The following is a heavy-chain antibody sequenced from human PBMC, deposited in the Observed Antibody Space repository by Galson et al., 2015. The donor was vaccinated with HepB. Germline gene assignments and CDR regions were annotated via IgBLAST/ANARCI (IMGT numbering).Heavy chain of an antibody. Sequence: ETLSLTCTVSGGSISSYYWSWIRQPSGKGLEWIGYIYYSGSTNYNPSLKSRVTISVDTSKNQFSLKLSSVTAADTAVYYCARGGFKYSSPYWYFDLWGRGTLVTVSS. V-gene: IGHV4-59*01. J-gene: IGHJ2*01. D-gene: IGHD6-6*01. CDR3: ARGGFKYSSPYWYFDL. CDR1: GGSISSYY. CDR2: IYYSGST.